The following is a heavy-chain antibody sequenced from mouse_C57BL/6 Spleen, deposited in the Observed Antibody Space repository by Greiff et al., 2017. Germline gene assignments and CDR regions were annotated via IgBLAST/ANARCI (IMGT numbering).Heavy chain of an antibody. V-gene: IGHV1-53*01. Sequence: QVQLQQPGTELVKPGASVKLSCKASGYTFTSYWMHWVKQRPGHGLEWIGNINPSNGGTNYNEKFKSKATLTVDKSSSTAYMQLRSLTSEDSAVYYCARGTTVVATEAMDYWGQGTSVTVSS. CDR3: ARGTTVVATEAMDY. CDR1: GYTFTSYW. D-gene: IGHD1-1*01. CDR2: INPSNGGT. J-gene: IGHJ4*01.